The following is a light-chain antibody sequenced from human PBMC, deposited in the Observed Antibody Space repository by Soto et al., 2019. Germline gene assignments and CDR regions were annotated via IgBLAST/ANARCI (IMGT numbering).Light chain of an antibody. J-gene: IGKJ3*01. CDR1: QSVSSN. Sequence: EIVMTQSPATLSVSPGERATLSCRASQSVSSNLAWYQQKPGQAPRLLIYGASTRATGIPARFSGSGSGTAFPLTIRSLQSEDFALYYCQQYNNWPFTFGPGTKVHIK. CDR3: QQYNNWPFT. CDR2: GAS. V-gene: IGKV3-15*01.